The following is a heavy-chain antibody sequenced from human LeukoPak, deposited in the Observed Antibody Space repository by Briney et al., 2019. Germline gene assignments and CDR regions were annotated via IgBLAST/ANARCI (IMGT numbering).Heavy chain of an antibody. J-gene: IGHJ4*02. Sequence: GGSLRLSCAASGFTFSNYGMHWVRQAPGKGLEWVALIWYDGSNKYYADSVKGRLTISRDSSKNTLYLQMNSLRAEDTAVYYCARDGPRGNSQFDYWGQGTLVTVSS. CDR1: GFTFSNYG. D-gene: IGHD2/OR15-2a*01. CDR3: ARDGPRGNSQFDY. V-gene: IGHV3-33*01. CDR2: IWYDGSNK.